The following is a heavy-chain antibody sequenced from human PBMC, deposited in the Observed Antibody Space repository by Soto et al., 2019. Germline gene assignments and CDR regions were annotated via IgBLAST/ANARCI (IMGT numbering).Heavy chain of an antibody. CDR3: ARGDIVVVPAVIYYYYYGMDV. Sequence: SVKVSCKASGGTFSSYAISWVRQAPGQGLEWMGGIIPIFGTANYAQKFQGRVTITADKSTSTAYMELSSLRSEDTAVYYCARGDIVVVPAVIYYYYYGMDVWGQGTTVTVSS. V-gene: IGHV1-69*06. J-gene: IGHJ6*02. D-gene: IGHD2-2*01. CDR1: GGTFSSYA. CDR2: IIPIFGTA.